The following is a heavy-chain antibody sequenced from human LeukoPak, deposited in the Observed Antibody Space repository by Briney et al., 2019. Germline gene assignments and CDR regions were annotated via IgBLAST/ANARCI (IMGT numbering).Heavy chain of an antibody. V-gene: IGHV1-18*01. CDR1: GYTFTTYG. Sequence: ASVKVSCKTSGYTFTTYGISWVRQATGQGLEWMGWISGYNGNTNYAQKLQGRVTMTTDTSTSTAHMELRSLRSDDTAVYYCARGGDGHRWGRRFDAFDIWGQGTMVTVSS. D-gene: IGHD7-27*01. J-gene: IGHJ3*02. CDR2: ISGYNGNT. CDR3: ARGGDGHRWGRRFDAFDI.